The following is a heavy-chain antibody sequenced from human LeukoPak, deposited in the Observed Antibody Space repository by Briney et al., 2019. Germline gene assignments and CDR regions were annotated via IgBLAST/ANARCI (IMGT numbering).Heavy chain of an antibody. CDR1: GGSISYYY. Sequence: SETLSLTCTVSGGSISYYYWSWIRQPPGKGLEWIGYIYYSGSTNYNPSLKSRVTISVDTSKNQFSLKLSSVTAADTAVYYCAREAPLSASYGFALAFDIWGQGTMVTVSS. CDR2: IYYSGST. CDR3: AREAPLSASYGFALAFDI. J-gene: IGHJ3*02. V-gene: IGHV4-59*01. D-gene: IGHD5-18*01.